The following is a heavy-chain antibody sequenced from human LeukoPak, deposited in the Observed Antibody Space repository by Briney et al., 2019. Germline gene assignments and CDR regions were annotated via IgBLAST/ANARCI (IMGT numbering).Heavy chain of an antibody. D-gene: IGHD4/OR15-4a*01. CDR2: ISYDGSNR. J-gene: IGHJ4*02. Sequence: GGSLRLSCAASGFTFSSYAVHWVRQAPGKGLEWVAIISYDGSNRFQAESVKGRFTISRDNSKNTLYLQMNSLSAEDTAVYYYSRDRSANSRVYYFDYWGLGTLVTVSS. CDR3: SRDRSANSRVYYFDY. CDR1: GFTFSSYA. V-gene: IGHV3-30-3*01.